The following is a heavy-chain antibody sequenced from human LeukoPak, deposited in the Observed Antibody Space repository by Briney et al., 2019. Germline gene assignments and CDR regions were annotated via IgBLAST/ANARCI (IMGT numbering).Heavy chain of an antibody. CDR1: GFTFSGYW. V-gene: IGHV3-7*01. J-gene: IGHJ4*02. Sequence: GGSLRLSCAASGFTFSGYWRSWVRQAPGKGLEWVANIKQDGSEKYYVDSVRGRFTISRDNAKNSLFLQMDSLRVEDTAVYYCARDLAAGGPCNYWGQGTLVTVSS. CDR3: ARDLAAGGPCNY. CDR2: IKQDGSEK. D-gene: IGHD6-13*01.